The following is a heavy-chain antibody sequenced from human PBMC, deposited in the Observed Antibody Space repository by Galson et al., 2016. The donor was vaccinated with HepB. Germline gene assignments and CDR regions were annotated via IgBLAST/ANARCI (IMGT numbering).Heavy chain of an antibody. Sequence: SLRLSCAASGFTFHIYAMSWVRQSPGRRLEWVSGIRGSGSRTYYADTVRGRFTISRDNSKNTVNLQMNSQRAEDTGVYYCAKDGRRSWFEDLISPVSWLDSWGQGTLVTVSS. CDR1: GFTFHIYA. D-gene: IGHD3-10*01. J-gene: IGHJ5*01. CDR2: IRGSGSRT. V-gene: IGHV3-23*01. CDR3: AKDGRRSWFEDLISPVSWLDS.